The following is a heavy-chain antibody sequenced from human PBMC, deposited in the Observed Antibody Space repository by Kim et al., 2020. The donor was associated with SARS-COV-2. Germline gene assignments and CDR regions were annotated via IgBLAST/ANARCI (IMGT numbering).Heavy chain of an antibody. D-gene: IGHD6-19*01. Sequence: AQKFQGRVTITADKSTSTAYMELSSLRSEDTAVYYCAREGGSGWYHFDYWGQGTLVTVSS. V-gene: IGHV1-69*04. J-gene: IGHJ4*02. CDR3: AREGGSGWYHFDY.